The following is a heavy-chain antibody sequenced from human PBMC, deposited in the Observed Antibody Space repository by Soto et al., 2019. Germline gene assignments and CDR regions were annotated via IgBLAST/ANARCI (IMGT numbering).Heavy chain of an antibody. CDR3: AREDDYGYRYINYGLDV. CDR1: GFTFNICA. V-gene: IGHV3-30-3*01. Sequence: PGGSLRLSCAASGFTFNICALHWVRQAPGKGLEWVAVISFDGTKKYYSDSVKGRFTISRDNLKNTLYLQMNNLRVEDAALYFCAREDDYGYRYINYGLDVWGQGTTVTVSS. J-gene: IGHJ6*02. CDR2: ISFDGTKK. D-gene: IGHD4-17*01.